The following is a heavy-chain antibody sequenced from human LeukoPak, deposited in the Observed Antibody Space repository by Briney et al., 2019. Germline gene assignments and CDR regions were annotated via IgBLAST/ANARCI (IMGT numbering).Heavy chain of an antibody. CDR1: GGTFSSYA. CDR3: ASDVHSTADPYDY. D-gene: IGHD2-2*01. J-gene: IGHJ4*02. CDR2: IIPIFGTA. Sequence: ASVKVSCKASGGTFSSYAISWVRQAPGQGLEWMGGIIPIFGTANYAQKFQGRVTITADESTSTAYMELSSLRSEDTAVYYCASDVHSTADPYDYWGQGTLVTVSS. V-gene: IGHV1-69*13.